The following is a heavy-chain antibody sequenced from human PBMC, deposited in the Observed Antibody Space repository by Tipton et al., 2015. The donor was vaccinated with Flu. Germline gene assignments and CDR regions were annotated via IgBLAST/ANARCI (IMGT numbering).Heavy chain of an antibody. CDR2: IYTSGST. CDR1: GGSISSGSYY. D-gene: IGHD4-11*01. J-gene: IGHJ5*01. Sequence: TLSLTCTVSGGSISSGSYYWSWIRQPAGRGLEWIGRIYTSGSTNYNPSLKSRVTISVDTSKNQFSLKLSSVTAADMAVYYCARRDYSNYVSDPKNWFDSWGQGTLVTVSS. V-gene: IGHV4-61*02. CDR3: ARRDYSNYVSDPKNWFDS.